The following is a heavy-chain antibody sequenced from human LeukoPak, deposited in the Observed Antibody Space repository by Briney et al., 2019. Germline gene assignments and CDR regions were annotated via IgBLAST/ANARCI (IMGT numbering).Heavy chain of an antibody. V-gene: IGHV4-59*01. J-gene: IGHJ4*02. D-gene: IGHD2-2*01. Sequence: PSETLSLTCTVSGGSISSYYWSWIRQPPGKGLEWTGYIYYSGSTNYNPSLKSRVTISVDTSKNQFSLKLSSVTAADTAVYYCARDHTYCSSTSCHAGFDYWGQGTLVTVSS. CDR3: ARDHTYCSSTSCHAGFDY. CDR1: GGSISSYY. CDR2: IYYSGST.